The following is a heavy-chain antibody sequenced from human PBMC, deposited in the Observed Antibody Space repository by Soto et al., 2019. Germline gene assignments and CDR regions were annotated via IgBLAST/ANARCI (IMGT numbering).Heavy chain of an antibody. D-gene: IGHD3-22*01. Sequence: GGSLRLSCAASGFTFSSYGMHWVRQAPGKGLEWVAVISYDGSNKYYADSVKGRFTISRDNSKNTLYLQMNSLRAEDTAVYYCAKPVYYDSSGQIDYWGQGTLVTVSS. V-gene: IGHV3-30*18. J-gene: IGHJ4*02. CDR1: GFTFSSYG. CDR3: AKPVYYDSSGQIDY. CDR2: ISYDGSNK.